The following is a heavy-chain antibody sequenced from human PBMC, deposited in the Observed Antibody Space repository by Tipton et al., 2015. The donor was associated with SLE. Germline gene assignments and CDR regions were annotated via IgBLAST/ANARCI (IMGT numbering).Heavy chain of an antibody. J-gene: IGHJ4*02. D-gene: IGHD6-13*01. CDR2: ISWNSGSI. CDR3: ARYSSNDY. CDR1: GFTFDDYA. V-gene: IGHV3-9*01. Sequence: SLRLSCAASGFTFDDYAMHWVRQAPGKGLEWVSGISWNSGSIGYADSVKGRFTISRDNAKNSLYLQMSSLRAEDTAVYYCARYSSNDYWGQGTLVTVSS.